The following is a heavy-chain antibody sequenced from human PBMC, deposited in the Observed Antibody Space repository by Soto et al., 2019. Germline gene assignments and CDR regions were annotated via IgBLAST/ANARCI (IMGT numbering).Heavy chain of an antibody. CDR3: ARVRGTRIVPRPRSYYYYYGMDV. CDR1: GCTFTSYD. Sequence: ASVKVSCKASGCTFTSYDINWVRQATGQGLEWMGWMNPNSGNTGYAQKFQGRVTMTRNTSISTAYMELSSLRSEDTAVYYCARVRGTRIVPRPRSYYYYYGMDVWGQGTTVTVSS. V-gene: IGHV1-8*01. D-gene: IGHD1-1*01. J-gene: IGHJ6*02. CDR2: MNPNSGNT.